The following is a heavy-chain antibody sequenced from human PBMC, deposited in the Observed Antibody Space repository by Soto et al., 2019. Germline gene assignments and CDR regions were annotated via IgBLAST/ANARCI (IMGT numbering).Heavy chain of an antibody. J-gene: IGHJ4*02. V-gene: IGHV4-31*03. Sequence: QVQLQESGPGLVKPSQTLSLTCTVSGGSISSGGYYWSWIRQHPGKGLEWIGYIYYSGSTYYNPSPNSRVTLTGNHFKNPVPPEVSLVNAGDPAREYWGGGFLHCRSGLPLHWGQGTLVTVSS. CDR3: GGGFLHCRSGLPLH. D-gene: IGHD3-3*02. CDR1: GGSISSGGYY. CDR2: IYYSGST.